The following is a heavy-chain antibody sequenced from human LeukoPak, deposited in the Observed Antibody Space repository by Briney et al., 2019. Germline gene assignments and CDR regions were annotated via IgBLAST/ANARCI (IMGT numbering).Heavy chain of an antibody. CDR1: GGSISSGAYY. V-gene: IGHV4-31*03. CDR2: IYYSGST. D-gene: IGHD5-18*01. J-gene: IGHJ3*02. CDR3: ARDPDTAMVPDAFDI. Sequence: SETLSLTCTVSGGSISSGAYYWSWIRQHPGKGLEWIGYIYYSGSTYYNPSLKSRVTISADTSKNQFSLKLSSVTAADTAVYYCARDPDTAMVPDAFDIWGQGTMVTVSS.